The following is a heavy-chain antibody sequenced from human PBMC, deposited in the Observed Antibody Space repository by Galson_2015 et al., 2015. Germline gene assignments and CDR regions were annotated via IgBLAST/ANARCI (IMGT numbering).Heavy chain of an antibody. CDR1: GYTFTSYF. V-gene: IGHV1-46*01. CDR3: ARGLGDSGSYSAFDI. Sequence: SVKVSCKASGYTFTSYFIHWVRQAPGQGLEWMGIINPSNGDTKYAQKFQGRVTMTRDTSTSTVYMELSSLRSEDTAMYYCARGLGDSGSYSAFDIWGQGTLVTVSS. CDR2: INPSNGDT. D-gene: IGHD3-10*01. J-gene: IGHJ3*02.